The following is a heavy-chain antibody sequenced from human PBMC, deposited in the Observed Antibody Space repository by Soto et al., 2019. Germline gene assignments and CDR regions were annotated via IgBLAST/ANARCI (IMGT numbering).Heavy chain of an antibody. CDR1: GGSISSGDYY. Sequence: SETLSLTCTVSGGSISSGDYYWSWIRQPPGKGLEWIGYIYYSGSSYYNPSLKSRVTISVDTSKNQFSLKLSSVTAADTAVYYCASVGYYYDSSGYYYELNYWGQGTLVTVSS. V-gene: IGHV4-30-4*01. J-gene: IGHJ4*02. D-gene: IGHD3-22*01. CDR2: IYYSGSS. CDR3: ASVGYYYDSSGYYYELNY.